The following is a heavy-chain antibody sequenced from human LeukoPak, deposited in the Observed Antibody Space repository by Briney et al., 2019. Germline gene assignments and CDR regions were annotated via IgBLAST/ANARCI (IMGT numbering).Heavy chain of an antibody. V-gene: IGHV4-34*01. CDR3: ARRGMAEMATTYYFDY. D-gene: IGHD5-12*01. Sequence: PSETLSLTRAVYGGSFSGYYWSWIRQPPGKGLEWIGEINHSGSTNYNPSLKSRVTISVDTSKNQFSLKLSSVTAADTAVYYCARRGMAEMATTYYFDYWGQGTLVTVSS. CDR1: GGSFSGYY. CDR2: INHSGST. J-gene: IGHJ4*02.